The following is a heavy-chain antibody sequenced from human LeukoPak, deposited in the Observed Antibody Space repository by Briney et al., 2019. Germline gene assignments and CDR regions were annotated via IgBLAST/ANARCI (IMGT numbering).Heavy chain of an antibody. CDR2: IVVGSGNT. CDR1: GFTFTSSA. CDR3: AADSGPMVRGVIIEGGT. Sequence: ASVKVSCKASGFTFTSSAVQGVRQARGQRLEWIGWIVVGSGNTNYAQKFQERVTITRDMSTSTAYMELRSLRSEDTAVYYCAADSGPMVRGVIIEGGTWGQGTLVTVYS. V-gene: IGHV1-58*01. D-gene: IGHD3-10*01. J-gene: IGHJ4*02.